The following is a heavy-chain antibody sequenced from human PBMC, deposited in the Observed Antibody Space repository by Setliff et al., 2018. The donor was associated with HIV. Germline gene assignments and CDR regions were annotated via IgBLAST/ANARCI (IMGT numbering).Heavy chain of an antibody. CDR3: ARDQKGYSYGYFDS. J-gene: IGHJ4*02. V-gene: IGHV4-39*07. Sequence: SETLSLTCTVSGDSISSTTFYWVWIRQPPGKGLEWIGIINYSGSTYYNPSLKSRVTISVDTSKNQFSLRLSSVTATDTAVYYCARDQKGYSYGYFDSWGQGTLVTVSS. D-gene: IGHD5-18*01. CDR1: GDSISSTTFY. CDR2: INYSGST.